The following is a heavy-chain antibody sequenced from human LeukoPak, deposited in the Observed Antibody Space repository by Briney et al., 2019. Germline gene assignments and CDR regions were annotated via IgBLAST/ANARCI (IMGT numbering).Heavy chain of an antibody. Sequence: SETLSLTCTVSGGSISSYYWSWIRQPPGKGLEWIGYIYDSGSTNYNPSLKSRVTISVDTSKNQFSLKLSSVTAADTAVYYCARGSVAGTFLYYYYYYMDVWGKGTTVTVSS. D-gene: IGHD6-19*01. J-gene: IGHJ6*03. CDR1: GGSISSYY. CDR2: IYDSGST. V-gene: IGHV4-59*01. CDR3: ARGSVAGTFLYYYYYYMDV.